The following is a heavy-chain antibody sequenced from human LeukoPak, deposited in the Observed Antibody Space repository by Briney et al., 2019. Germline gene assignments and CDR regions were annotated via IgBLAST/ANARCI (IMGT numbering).Heavy chain of an antibody. D-gene: IGHD4-17*01. J-gene: IGHJ3*02. V-gene: IGHV3-33*06. CDR2: IWYDGSNR. CDR1: EFSFSIYG. Sequence: PGRSLRLSCVASEFSFSIYGMHWVRQAPGKGLEWVAVIWYDGSNRYYADSVKSRFIISRDNSKNTLYLQMNSLRAEDTAVYYCAKDPAEYGDYVGALDIWGQGTMVTVSS. CDR3: AKDPAEYGDYVGALDI.